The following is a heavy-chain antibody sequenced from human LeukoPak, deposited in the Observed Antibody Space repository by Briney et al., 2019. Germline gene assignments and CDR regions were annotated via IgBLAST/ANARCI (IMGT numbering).Heavy chain of an antibody. D-gene: IGHD1-26*01. J-gene: IGHJ4*02. V-gene: IGHV3-23*01. CDR3: ARDSVGATNYFDY. CDR2: ISGGGGST. CDR1: GFTFSSYA. Sequence: GGSLRLSCAASGFTFSSYAMSWVRQTPGKGLEWVSAISGGGGSTYYADSVKGRFTISRDNSKNTLYLQMNSLRAEDTAVYYCARDSVGATNYFDYWGQGTLVTVSS.